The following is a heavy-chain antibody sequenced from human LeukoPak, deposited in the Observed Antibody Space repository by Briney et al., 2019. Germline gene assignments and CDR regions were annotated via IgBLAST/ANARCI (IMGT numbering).Heavy chain of an antibody. CDR3: VRSGYSGLDFNS. Sequence: PGGSLRLSCAASGFTFRSYAMSWVRQPPGKGLEWIGYIYHSGDTKYNPSFKSRLTMSVDTSKNQFSLRLNSVTAADTAVYYCVRSGYSGLDFNSWGQGTLVTVSS. D-gene: IGHD5-12*01. CDR2: IYHSGDT. V-gene: IGHV4-59*01. J-gene: IGHJ5*01. CDR1: GFTFRSYA.